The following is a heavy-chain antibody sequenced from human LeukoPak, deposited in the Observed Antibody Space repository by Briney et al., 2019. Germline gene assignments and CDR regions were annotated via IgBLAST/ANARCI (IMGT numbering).Heavy chain of an antibody. V-gene: IGHV4-38-2*01. CDR2: IYHIGSI. CDR3: ARAGWIITSGIDY. D-gene: IGHD3-10*01. J-gene: IGHJ4*02. Sequence: PSETLSLTCGVSGYSISRGYYWAWIRQPPGKGLEWIGTIYHIGSIYYTPSLGSRVPISVDTSKNEFSLNLKSVTAADTAVYYCARAGWIITSGIDYWGEGALVTVSS. CDR1: GYSISRGYY.